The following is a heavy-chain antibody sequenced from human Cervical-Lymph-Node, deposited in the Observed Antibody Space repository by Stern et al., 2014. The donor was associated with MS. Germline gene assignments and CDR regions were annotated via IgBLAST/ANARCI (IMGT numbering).Heavy chain of an antibody. Sequence: QVQLQESGPGLVKPSQTLSLTCTVSGGTISSGDDYWSWIRQPPGKGLEWIGYISHSGSTYYNPSLRSRVAISMDTSMTQFSLNLSSVTAADTAVYYCARGGIFDYWGQGTLVTVSS. CDR1: GGTISSGDDY. CDR2: ISHSGST. J-gene: IGHJ4*02. V-gene: IGHV4-30-4*01. CDR3: ARGGIFDY.